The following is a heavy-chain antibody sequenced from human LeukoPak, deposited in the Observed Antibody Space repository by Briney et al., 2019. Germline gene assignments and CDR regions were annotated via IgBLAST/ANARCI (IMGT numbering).Heavy chain of an antibody. J-gene: IGHJ5*02. CDR2: ISAYNGNT. V-gene: IGHV1-18*01. CDR1: GGTFSSYA. CDR3: ARDQRGYRFNWFDP. D-gene: IGHD5-18*01. Sequence: GASVKVSCKASGGTFSSYAISWVRQAPGQGLEWMGWISAYNGNTNYAQKLQGRVTMTTDTSTSTAYMELRSLRSDDTAVYYCARDQRGYRFNWFDPWGQGTLVTVSS.